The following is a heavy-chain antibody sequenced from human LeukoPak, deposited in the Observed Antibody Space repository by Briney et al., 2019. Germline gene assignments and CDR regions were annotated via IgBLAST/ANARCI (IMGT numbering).Heavy chain of an antibody. J-gene: IGHJ4*02. V-gene: IGHV3-23*01. CDR1: GFTFSNYA. CDR3: AKQGAYTTPDHSAY. Sequence: PGGSLRLSCAASGFTFSNYAMSWVRQAPGKGLEWVSTISGTGGNTYYADSVKGRFTISKNISQSTLYLQMNSLRADDTAVYYCAKQGAYTTPDHSAYWGQGTLVTLSS. D-gene: IGHD2-2*02. CDR2: ISGTGGNT.